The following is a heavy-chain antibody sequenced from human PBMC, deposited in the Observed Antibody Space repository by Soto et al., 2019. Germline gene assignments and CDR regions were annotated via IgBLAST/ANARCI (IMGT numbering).Heavy chain of an antibody. J-gene: IGHJ3*02. CDR1: GGSISSYY. CDR3: ARHVVVVPAAPGGSFDI. D-gene: IGHD2-2*01. V-gene: IGHV4-59*01. Sequence: SATLSLTCTVSGGSISSYYWSWIPQPPGTGLEWIGYIYYSGSTNYNPSLKSRVTISVDTSKTQFSLKLSSVTAADTAVYYCARHVVVVPAAPGGSFDIWGQGTMVTVSS. CDR2: IYYSGST.